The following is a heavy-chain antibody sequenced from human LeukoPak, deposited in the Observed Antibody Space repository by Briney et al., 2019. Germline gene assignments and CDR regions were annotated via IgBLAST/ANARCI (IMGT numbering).Heavy chain of an antibody. CDR1: GGSINSGSYY. CDR3: ARLLYNWNGADY. D-gene: IGHD1-20*01. Sequence: PSETLSLTCTVPGGSINSGSYYWGWSRQPPGRGLEGIASIYYIGSTYYNSSLKSRVTISVDTSKNQFSLKLSSVTAADTAMYYCARLLYNWNGADYWGQGTLVTVSS. V-gene: IGHV4-39*01. J-gene: IGHJ4*02. CDR2: IYYIGST.